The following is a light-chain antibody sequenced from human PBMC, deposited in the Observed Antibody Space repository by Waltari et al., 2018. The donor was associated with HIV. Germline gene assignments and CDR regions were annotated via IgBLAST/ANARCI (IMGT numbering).Light chain of an antibody. CDR2: APS. CDR1: QSIRNY. J-gene: IGKJ2*01. CDR3: QQNYNVPDT. V-gene: IGKV1-39*01. Sequence: DLQMTQSPSSLSASVGPRVTITGPSGQSIRNYLNWYQQKPGKAPKVLMYAPSSLQSGVPSRFSGSVSGTDFTLNISSLQPEDFAVYYCQQNYNVPDTLGEGTKVEIK.